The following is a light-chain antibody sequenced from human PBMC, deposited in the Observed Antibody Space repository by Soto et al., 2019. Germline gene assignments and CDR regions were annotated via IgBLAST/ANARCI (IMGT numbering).Light chain of an antibody. CDR3: SSYVGSNIVV. CDR2: DVS. V-gene: IGLV2-8*01. Sequence: QSVLTQPPSASGSPGQSVTISCTGSSSDVGGYNYVSWYQQHPGKAPKLMIYDVSKRPSGVPDRFSGSKSGNTASLTVSGLQAEDEADYYCSSYVGSNIVVFGGGTKLTVL. CDR1: SSDVGGYNY. J-gene: IGLJ2*01.